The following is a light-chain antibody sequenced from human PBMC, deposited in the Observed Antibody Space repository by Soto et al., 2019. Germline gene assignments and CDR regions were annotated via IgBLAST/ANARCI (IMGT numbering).Light chain of an antibody. CDR3: SAYAGSNNLV. CDR1: SSNVGGYTY. J-gene: IGLJ2*01. Sequence: QSVLTQPPSASGSPGQSVTISCTGTSSNVGGYTYVFWYQQHPGKAPKLLIYAVSKRPSGVPDRFSGSKSGNTASLTGSGLQAEDEADYYCSAYAGSNNLVFGGGTQLTVL. CDR2: AVS. V-gene: IGLV2-8*01.